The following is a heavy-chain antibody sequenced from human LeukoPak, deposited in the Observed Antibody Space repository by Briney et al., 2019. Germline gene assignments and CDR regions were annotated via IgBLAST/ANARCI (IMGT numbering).Heavy chain of an antibody. V-gene: IGHV4-59*08. CDR3: ARHSHYYGSGSLIDY. D-gene: IGHD3-10*01. J-gene: IGHJ4*02. CDR2: IYYSGST. Sequence: QASETLSLTCTVSGGSISIYYWSWIRQPPGKGLEWIGYIYYSGSTNYNPSLKSRVTISVDTSKNQFSLKLSSVTAADTAVYYCARHSHYYGSGSLIDYWGQGTLVTVSS. CDR1: GGSISIYY.